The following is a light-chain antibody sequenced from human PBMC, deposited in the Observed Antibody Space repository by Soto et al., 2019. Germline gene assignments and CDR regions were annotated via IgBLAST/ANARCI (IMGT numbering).Light chain of an antibody. Sequence: EIVMTQSPATLSVSPGERATLSCRASQSVSSNLAWYQHKPGQAPRLLIYDASTRATGIPARFSGSGSGTEFTLTISSLQSEYFAVYYCQQYNNWPPEYTFGQGTKLEIK. V-gene: IGKV3-15*01. J-gene: IGKJ2*01. CDR1: QSVSSN. CDR2: DAS. CDR3: QQYNNWPPEYT.